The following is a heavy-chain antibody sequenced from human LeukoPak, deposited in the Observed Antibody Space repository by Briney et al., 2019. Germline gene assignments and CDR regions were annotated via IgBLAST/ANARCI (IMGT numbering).Heavy chain of an antibody. V-gene: IGHV4-39*01. CDR1: GGSISSNYYY. CDR2: MYYSGST. D-gene: IGHD2-2*01. J-gene: IGHJ3*02. Sequence: PSETLSLTCTVSGGSISSNYYYWGWIRQPPGKGLEWIGRMYYSGSTYCNPSLKSRVTISVDTSKNQFSLKLNSGTAADTAVYYCARRLSREGAFDIWGQGTMVTVSS. CDR3: ARRLSREGAFDI.